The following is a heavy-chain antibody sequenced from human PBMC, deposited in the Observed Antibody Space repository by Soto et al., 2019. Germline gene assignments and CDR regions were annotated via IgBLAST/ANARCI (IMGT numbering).Heavy chain of an antibody. CDR2: IIPIFGTA. V-gene: IGHV1-69*12. CDR1: GGTFSSYA. D-gene: IGHD5-12*01. Sequence: QVQLVQSGAEVKKPGSSVKVSCKASGGTFSSYAISWVRQAPGQGLEWMGGIIPIFGTANYAQKFQGRVKITADESKRPAYMERSSLRSEDTAVYYCAGGRGGYDYAGAFGYWGPGTLVTVSS. J-gene: IGHJ4*02. CDR3: AGGRGGYDYAGAFGY.